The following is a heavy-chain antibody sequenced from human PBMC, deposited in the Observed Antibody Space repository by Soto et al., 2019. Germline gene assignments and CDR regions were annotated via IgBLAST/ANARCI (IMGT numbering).Heavy chain of an antibody. V-gene: IGHV3-66*01. CDR1: GFTVSSNY. CDR2: IYSGGST. Sequence: EVQLVESGGGLVQPGGSLRLSCAASGFTVSSNYMSWVRQAPGQGLEWVSVIYSGGSTYYADSVKGRFTISRDNSKNTLYRQMTSLRAEDTAVYYCARVLNYYFYYMDVWGKGTTVTVSS. J-gene: IGHJ6*03. CDR3: ARVLNYYFYYMDV.